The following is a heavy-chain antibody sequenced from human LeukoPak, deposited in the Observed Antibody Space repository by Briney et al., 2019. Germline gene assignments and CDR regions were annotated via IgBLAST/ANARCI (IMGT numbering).Heavy chain of an antibody. J-gene: IGHJ4*02. CDR2: IYNSVTT. CDR3: ARQAAFDPSEGQFDY. CDR1: GGSISNHY. D-gene: IGHD3-9*01. V-gene: IGHV4-59*11. Sequence: SETLSLTCTVSGGSISNHYWSWIRHPPWKGLEWIGYIYNSVTTNYNPSLKSRVTISVDTSKNQFSLKLTSVTAADTAVYYCARQAAFDPSEGQFDYWGQGTLVTVSS.